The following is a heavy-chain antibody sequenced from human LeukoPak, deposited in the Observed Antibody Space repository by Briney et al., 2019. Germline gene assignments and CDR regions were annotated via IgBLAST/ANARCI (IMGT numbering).Heavy chain of an antibody. D-gene: IGHD1-1*01. J-gene: IGHJ4*02. CDR1: GGSISSGNW. V-gene: IGHV4-4*02. CDR3: ARIGNYYFDY. CDR2: IYHSGST. Sequence: SETLSLTCAVSGGSISSGNWWTWVRPPPGKGLDWIGEIYHSGSTNYNPSLKSRVTISVDKSKNQFSLKLTSVTAADTAVYFCARIGNYYFDYWGQGTLATVSS.